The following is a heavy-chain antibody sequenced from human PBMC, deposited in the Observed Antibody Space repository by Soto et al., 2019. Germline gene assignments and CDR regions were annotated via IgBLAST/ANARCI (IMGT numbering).Heavy chain of an antibody. CDR2: IYYTGSA. J-gene: IGHJ4*02. CDR3: ARNPNRAWDYFDY. D-gene: IGHD1-26*01. CDR1: GGSISTYY. V-gene: IGHV4-59*08. Sequence: QVQLQESGPGLVKPSETLSLTCTVSGGSISTYYWSWIRQPPGKGLEWIGYIYYTGSANYNPSLTGRVAISVDTSKNPFSLNMGSGTAADTDVDYCARNPNRAWDYFDYWGQGTLVTVSS.